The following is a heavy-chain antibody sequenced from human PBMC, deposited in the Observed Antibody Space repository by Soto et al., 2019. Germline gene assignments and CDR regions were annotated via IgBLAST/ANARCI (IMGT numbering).Heavy chain of an antibody. CDR3: AKEMRFSRYYFDY. J-gene: IGHJ4*02. CDR1: GFTFSSYG. D-gene: IGHD3-3*01. V-gene: IGHV3-30*18. CDR2: ISYDGSNK. Sequence: GGSLRLSCAASGFTFSSYGMHWVRQAPGKGLEWVAVISYDGSNKYYADSVKGRFTISRDNSKNTLYLQMNSLRAEDTAVYYCAKEMRFSRYYFDYWGQGTLVTVSS.